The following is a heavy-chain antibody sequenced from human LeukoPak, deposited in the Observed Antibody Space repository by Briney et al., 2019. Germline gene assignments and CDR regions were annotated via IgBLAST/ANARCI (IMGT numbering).Heavy chain of an antibody. V-gene: IGHV4-30-4*01. Sequence: PSETLSLTCTVSGGSISSGDYYWSWIRQPPGKDLEWIGYIYYSGSTYYNPSLKSRLAISVDTSKNQFSLKLTSVTAADTAVYYCARSGYGDHYFDFWGQGTLVTVSS. CDR1: GGSISSGDYY. CDR3: ARSGYGDHYFDF. CDR2: IYYSGST. J-gene: IGHJ4*02. D-gene: IGHD4-17*01.